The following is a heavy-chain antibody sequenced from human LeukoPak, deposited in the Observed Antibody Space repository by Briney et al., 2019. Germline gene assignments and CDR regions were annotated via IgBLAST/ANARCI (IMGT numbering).Heavy chain of an antibody. CDR3: ARAPPLDYYDSSGFDY. J-gene: IGHJ4*02. D-gene: IGHD3-22*01. CDR1: GGSISSYY. V-gene: IGHV4-4*07. CDR2: IYTSGST. Sequence: PSETLSLTCTVSGGSISSYYWSWIRQPAGKGLEWIGRIYTSGSTNYNPSLKSRVTMSVDTSKDQFSLKLSSVTAADTAVYYCARAPPLDYYDSSGFDYWGQGTLVTVSS.